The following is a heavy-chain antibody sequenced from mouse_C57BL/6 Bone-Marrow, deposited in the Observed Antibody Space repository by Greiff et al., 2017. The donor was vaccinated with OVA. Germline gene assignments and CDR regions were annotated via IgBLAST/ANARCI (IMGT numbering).Heavy chain of an antibody. Sequence: VQLQESGAELVRPGTSVKVSCKASGYAFTNYLIEWVKQRPGQGLEWIGVINPGSGGTNYNEKFKGKATLTADKSSSTAYMQLSSLTSEDSAVYFCARRGGSSYDYFDYWGQGTTLTVSS. CDR3: ARRGGSSYDYFDY. V-gene: IGHV1-54*01. D-gene: IGHD1-1*01. CDR2: INPGSGGT. CDR1: GYAFTNYL. J-gene: IGHJ2*01.